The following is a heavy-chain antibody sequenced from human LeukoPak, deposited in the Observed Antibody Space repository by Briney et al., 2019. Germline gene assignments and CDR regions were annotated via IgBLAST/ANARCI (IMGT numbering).Heavy chain of an antibody. D-gene: IGHD2-15*01. CDR1: GFTFRNLW. V-gene: IGHV3-7*01. CDR2: TKPDGSAE. J-gene: IGHJ4*02. CDR3: ARDGGLKTNFDY. Sequence: GGSLRLSCAASGFTFRNLWVGWVRQAAGKGLEGVANTKPDGSAEYYADSVRGRYTTSRDNAHHFLYLQMNSLRAEDTAVYYCARDGGLKTNFDYWGQGTLVTVSS.